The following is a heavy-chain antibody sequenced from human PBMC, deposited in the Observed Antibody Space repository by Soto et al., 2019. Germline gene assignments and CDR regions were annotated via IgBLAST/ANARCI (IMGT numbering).Heavy chain of an antibody. D-gene: IGHD3-10*01. Sequence: GGSLRLSCTVSGFTFSAFAMYWVRQAPGKGLEWVALISYDGRNEDYAESVRGRFTISRDNSKNTLYLDMNSLSAEDSAVYFCAKGVVREPAYFDYCGQGTLVTVSS. CDR3: AKGVVREPAYFDY. CDR1: GFTFSAFA. V-gene: IGHV3-30*18. J-gene: IGHJ4*02. CDR2: ISYDGRNE.